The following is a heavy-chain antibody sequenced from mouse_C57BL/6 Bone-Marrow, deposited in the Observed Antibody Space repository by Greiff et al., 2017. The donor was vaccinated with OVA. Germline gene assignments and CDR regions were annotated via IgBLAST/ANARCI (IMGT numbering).Heavy chain of an antibody. D-gene: IGHD1-1*01. V-gene: IGHV14-4*01. CDR3: TTSGRLDY. J-gene: IGHJ2*01. Sequence: EVKLVESGAELVRPGASVKLSCTASGFNIKDDYMHWVKQRPEQGLEWIGWIDPENGDTEYASKFQGKATITADTSSNTAYLQLSSLTSEDTAVYYCTTSGRLDYWGQGTTLTVSS. CDR2: IDPENGDT. CDR1: GFNIKDDY.